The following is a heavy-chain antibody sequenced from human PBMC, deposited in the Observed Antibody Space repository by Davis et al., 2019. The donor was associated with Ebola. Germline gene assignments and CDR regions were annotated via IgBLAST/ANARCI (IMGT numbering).Heavy chain of an antibody. V-gene: IGHV1-69*06. D-gene: IGHD3-9*01. CDR3: ARVRLRYFDWFGRPENEYYFDY. CDR2: IIPIFGTA. J-gene: IGHJ4*02. CDR1: GGTFSSYA. Sequence: SVTVSCKASGGTFSSYAISWVRQAPGQGLEWMGGIIPIFGTAKYAQKFQGRVTITADKSTSTAYMELSSLRSEDTAVYYCARVRLRYFDWFGRPENEYYFDYWGQGTLVTVSS.